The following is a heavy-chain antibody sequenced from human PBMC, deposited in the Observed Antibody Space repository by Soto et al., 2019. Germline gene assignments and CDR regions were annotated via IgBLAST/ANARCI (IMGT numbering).Heavy chain of an antibody. CDR2: IYHSGIT. J-gene: IGHJ3*02. V-gene: IGHV4-4*02. Sequence: QVQLQESGPGLVKPSGTLSLTCAVSGGSISSSNWWSWVRQPPGKGLEWIGEIYHSGITNYKPSQKSRVTLSVDNSTHHFSLKLSSLTAAATAVYYCARVLRGQQLDPYDAFAIWGQGTMVTVSS. CDR1: GGSISSSNW. D-gene: IGHD6-13*01. CDR3: ARVLRGQQLDPYDAFAI.